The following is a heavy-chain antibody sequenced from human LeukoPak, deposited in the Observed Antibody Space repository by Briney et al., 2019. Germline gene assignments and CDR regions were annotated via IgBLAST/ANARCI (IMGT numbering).Heavy chain of an antibody. CDR3: ARDLSVEMATESY. V-gene: IGHV1-69*05. J-gene: IGHJ4*02. Sequence: SVKVSCKASGGTFSSYAISWVRQAPGQGLEWMGGIIPIFDTANYAQKFQGRVTITTDESTSTAYMGLSSLRSEDTAVYYCARDLSVEMATESYWGQGTLVTVSS. D-gene: IGHD5-24*01. CDR2: IIPIFDTA. CDR1: GGTFSSYA.